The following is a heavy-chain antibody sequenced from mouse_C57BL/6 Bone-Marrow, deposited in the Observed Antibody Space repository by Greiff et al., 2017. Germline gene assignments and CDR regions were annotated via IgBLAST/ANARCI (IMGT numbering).Heavy chain of an antibody. D-gene: IGHD1-1*01. CDR3: TTAAFYGSSPSYFDY. V-gene: IGHV14-1*01. Sequence: VQLQQSGAELVRPGASVKLSCTASGFNITDYYMHWVKQRPEQGLEWIGRIDPEDGDTEYAPKFQGKATMTADTSSNTAYLQLSSLTSEDTAVYYCTTAAFYGSSPSYFDYGGQGTTLTVSS. CDR2: IDPEDGDT. J-gene: IGHJ2*01. CDR1: GFNITDYY.